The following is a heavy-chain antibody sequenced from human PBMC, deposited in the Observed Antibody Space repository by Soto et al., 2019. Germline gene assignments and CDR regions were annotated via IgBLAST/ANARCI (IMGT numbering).Heavy chain of an antibody. D-gene: IGHD7-27*01. CDR1: GITFSRHG. V-gene: IGHV3-33*01. CDR2: IWYDGSNK. CDR3: ARGVGNYYYAMDV. Sequence: QVPLVESGGGVVQPERSLRLSCAASGITFSRHGMHWVRQAPGKGLEWVAVIWYDGSNKYYADSVKGRFTISRDNSKNTLYLQMNSLRDEDTAVYYCARGVGNYYYAMDVWGQGTTVTVSS. J-gene: IGHJ6*02.